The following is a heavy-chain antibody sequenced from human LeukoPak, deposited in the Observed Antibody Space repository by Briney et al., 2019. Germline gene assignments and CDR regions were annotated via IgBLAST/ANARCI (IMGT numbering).Heavy chain of an antibody. CDR3: AREPVSGAEIDY. CDR2: IYTSGST. V-gene: IGHV4-4*07. Sequence: SETVSLTCTVSGGSISSYYWSWIRQPAGKGLEWIGRIYTSGSTNYNPSLKSRVTMSVDTSKNQFSLKLSSVTAADTAVYYCAREPVSGAEIDYWGQGTLVTVSS. J-gene: IGHJ4*02. CDR1: GGSISSYY. D-gene: IGHD3-16*01.